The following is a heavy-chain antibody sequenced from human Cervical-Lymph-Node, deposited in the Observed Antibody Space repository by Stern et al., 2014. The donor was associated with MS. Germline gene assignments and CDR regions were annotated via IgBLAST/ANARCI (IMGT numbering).Heavy chain of an antibody. J-gene: IGHJ6*02. D-gene: IGHD1-1*01. CDR1: GDTFSSYA. CDR3: ARDSTTGMDV. CDR2: IVPIFGTA. V-gene: IGHV1-69*01. Sequence: VQLVESGAEVKKPGSSVKVSCKTSGDTFSSYAISWVRQGPGPGLEWMGGIVPIFGTANYAEKFQGRVTITADVSTNTAYMELSRLGSDDTAVYYCARDSTTGMDVWGQGTTVTVSS.